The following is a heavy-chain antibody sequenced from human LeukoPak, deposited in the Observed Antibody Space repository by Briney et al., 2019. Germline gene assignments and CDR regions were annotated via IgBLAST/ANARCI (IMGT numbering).Heavy chain of an antibody. CDR2: IWYDGSNK. CDR1: GFTFSSYG. Sequence: GGSLRLSCAASGFTFSSYGMHWVRQAPGKGLEWVAVIWYDGSNKYYADSVKGRFTISRGNSKNTLNLQMNSLRAEDTAVYYGARVSRYYYYYYMDVWGKGTTVTVSS. J-gene: IGHJ6*03. V-gene: IGHV3-33*01. CDR3: ARVSRYYYYYYMDV.